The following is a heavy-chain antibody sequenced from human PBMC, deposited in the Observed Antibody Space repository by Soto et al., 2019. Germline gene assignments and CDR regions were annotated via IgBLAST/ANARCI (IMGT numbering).Heavy chain of an antibody. D-gene: IGHD1-26*01. Sequence: GGSLRLSCAASGFTFSSYGMHWVRQAPGKGLEWVAVIWYDGSNKYYADSVKGRFTISRENSKNTLYLQMNSLRAEDTAVYYCARDQQWELLWGYYYYGMDVWGQGTTVTVSS. CDR3: ARDQQWELLWGYYYYGMDV. V-gene: IGHV3-33*01. J-gene: IGHJ6*02. CDR1: GFTFSSYG. CDR2: IWYDGSNK.